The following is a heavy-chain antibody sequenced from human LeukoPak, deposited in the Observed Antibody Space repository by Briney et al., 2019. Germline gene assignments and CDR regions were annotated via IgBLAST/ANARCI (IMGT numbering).Heavy chain of an antibody. J-gene: IGHJ6*02. CDR1: GGSISSTDYY. D-gene: IGHD6-13*01. CDR3: ARDSPSYFRRAAAGINGMDV. Sequence: SETLSLTCTVSGGSISSTDYYWGWIRQPPGRGLEWIGSIYYSGITHYNPSLKSRVTISVDTSKNQFSLKLSSVTAADTAVYYCARDSPSYFRRAAAGINGMDVWGQGTTVTVSS. CDR2: IYYSGIT. V-gene: IGHV4-39*07.